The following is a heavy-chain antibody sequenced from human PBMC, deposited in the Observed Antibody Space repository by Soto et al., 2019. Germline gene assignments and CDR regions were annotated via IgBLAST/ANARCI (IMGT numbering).Heavy chain of an antibody. CDR1: GGSFSGYY. CDR2: INHSGST. V-gene: IGHV4-34*01. Sequence: PSETLSLTCAVYGGSFSGYYWSWIRQPPGKGLEWIGEINHSGSTNYNPSLKSRVTISVDTSKNQFSLKLSSVTAADTAVYYCARSITMVRGVIGYWGQGTLVTVS. J-gene: IGHJ4*02. D-gene: IGHD3-10*01. CDR3: ARSITMVRGVIGY.